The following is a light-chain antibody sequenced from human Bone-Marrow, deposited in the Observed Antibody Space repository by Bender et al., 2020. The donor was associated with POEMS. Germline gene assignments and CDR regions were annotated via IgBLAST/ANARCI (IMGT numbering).Light chain of an antibody. CDR2: NVS. CDR1: SSDVGGYNS. J-gene: IGLJ3*02. CDR3: WSYVGDNIWV. Sequence: QSALTQPRSVSGSPGQSVTISCTGTSSDVGGYNSVSWYLQHPGKAPKLMIYNVSKRPSGVPDRFSASKSGNTASLTISGLQAEDEADYYCWSYVGDNIWVFGGGTKLTVL. V-gene: IGLV2-11*01.